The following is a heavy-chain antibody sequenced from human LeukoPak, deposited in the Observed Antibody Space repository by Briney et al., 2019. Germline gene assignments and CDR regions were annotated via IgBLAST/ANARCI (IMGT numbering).Heavy chain of an antibody. CDR1: GGTFSSYA. D-gene: IGHD3-22*01. J-gene: IGHJ4*02. CDR2: IIPIFGTA. CDR3: ARGSEYYDSSGYYYFDY. Sequence: SVKVSCKASGGTFSSYAISWVRQAPGQGLEWVGGIIPIFGTANYAQKFQGRVTITTDESTSTAYMELSSLRSEDTAVYYCARGSEYYDSSGYYYFDYWGQGTLVTVSS. V-gene: IGHV1-69*05.